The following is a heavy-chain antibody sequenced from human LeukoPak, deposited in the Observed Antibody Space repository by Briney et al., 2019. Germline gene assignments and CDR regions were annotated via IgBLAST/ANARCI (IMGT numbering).Heavy chain of an antibody. CDR2: ISYDGSNK. CDR1: GFTFSSYG. V-gene: IGHV3-30*18. D-gene: IGHD3-10*01. CDR3: AKDVLLWFGATGGYFDY. J-gene: IGHJ4*02. Sequence: GGSLRLSCAASGFTFSSYGMHWVRQAPGKGLEWVAVISYDGSNKYYADSVKGRFTISRDNSKNTLYLQMNSLRAEDTAVYYCAKDVLLWFGATGGYFDYWGQGTLVTVSS.